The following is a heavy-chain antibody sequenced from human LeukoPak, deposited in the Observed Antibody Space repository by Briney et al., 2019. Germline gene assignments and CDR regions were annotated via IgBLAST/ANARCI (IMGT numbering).Heavy chain of an antibody. CDR2: IYYSGST. J-gene: IGHJ4*02. CDR3: ARGVKFWSGFDY. D-gene: IGHD3-3*01. CDR1: GGSFSGYY. V-gene: IGHV4-31*11. Sequence: SETLSLTCAVYGGSFSGYYWSWIRQHPGKGLEWIGYIYYSGSTYYNPSLKGRVTISVDTSKNQFSLKLSSVTAADTAVYYCARGVKFWSGFDYWGQGTLVTVSS.